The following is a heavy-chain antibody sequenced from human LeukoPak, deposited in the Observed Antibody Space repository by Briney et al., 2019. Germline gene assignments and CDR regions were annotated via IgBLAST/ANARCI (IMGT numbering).Heavy chain of an antibody. CDR1: GGSISSSSYY. J-gene: IGHJ4*02. CDR2: IYYSGST. D-gene: IGHD3-10*01. V-gene: IGHV4-39*01. CDR3: ARLMVRGVIVDY. Sequence: SETLSLTCTVSGGSISSSSYYWGWIRQPPGKGLEWIGSIYYSGSTYYNPSLKSRVTISVDTSKNQFSLKLGSVTAADTAVYYCARLMVRGVIVDYWGQGTLVTVSS.